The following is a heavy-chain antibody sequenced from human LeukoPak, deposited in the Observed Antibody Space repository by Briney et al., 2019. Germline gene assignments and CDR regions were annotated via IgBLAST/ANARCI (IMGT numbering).Heavy chain of an antibody. CDR2: IIPIFGTA. D-gene: IGHD6-6*01. V-gene: IGHV1-69*13. J-gene: IGHJ6*02. CDR1: GYTFTSYG. CDR3: ARGSSRYYYYYGMDV. Sequence: GASVKVSCKASGYTFTSYGISWVRQAPGQGLEWMGGIIPIFGTANYAQKFQGRVTITADESTSTAYMELSSLRSEDTAVYYCARGSSRYYYYYGMDVWGQGTTVTVSS.